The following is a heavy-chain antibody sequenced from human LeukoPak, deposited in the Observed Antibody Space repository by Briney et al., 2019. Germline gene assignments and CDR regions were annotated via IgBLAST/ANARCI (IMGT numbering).Heavy chain of an antibody. J-gene: IGHJ4*02. CDR2: IYPGDFDT. CDR1: GYNFTPYW. V-gene: IGHV5-51*01. CDR3: ARLRGSGSYYPYYFDY. Sequence: VSLTFSSKGSGYNFTPYWIVWAGQMPGNGQGRMGIIYPGDFDTRYTPSFQRQVTISADNYIRTAYLHWCSRTACEPAMRPCARLRGSGSYYPYYFDYWGQGTLVTVSS. D-gene: IGHD3-10*01.